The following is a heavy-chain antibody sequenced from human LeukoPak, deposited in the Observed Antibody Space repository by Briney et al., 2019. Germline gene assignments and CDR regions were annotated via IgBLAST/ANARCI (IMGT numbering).Heavy chain of an antibody. CDR3: ARAAGDSPPYYYYMDV. J-gene: IGHJ6*03. CDR1: GGSFSGYY. CDR2: INYSGST. Sequence: SETLSLTCAVYGGSFSGYYWSWIRQPPGKGLEWIGYINYSGSTNYSPSFKSRVTISLDTSKNQFSLKLSSVTGADTAVYYCARAAGDSPPYYYYMDVWGEGTTVTVSS. D-gene: IGHD3-10*01. V-gene: IGHV4-59*01.